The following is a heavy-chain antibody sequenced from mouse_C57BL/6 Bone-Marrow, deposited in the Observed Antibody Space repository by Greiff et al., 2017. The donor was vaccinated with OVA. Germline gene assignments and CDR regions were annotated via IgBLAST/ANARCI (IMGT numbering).Heavy chain of an antibody. CDR1: GFTFSSYT. Sequence: VQLKESGGGLVKPGGSLKLSCAASGFTFSSYTMSWVRQTPEKRLEWVATISGGGGNTYYPDSVKGRFTISRDNAKNTLYLQMSSLRSEDTALYYCARQSITTIVNWGQGTLVTVSA. V-gene: IGHV5-9*01. J-gene: IGHJ3*01. CDR3: ARQSITTIVN. CDR2: ISGGGGNT. D-gene: IGHD1-1*01.